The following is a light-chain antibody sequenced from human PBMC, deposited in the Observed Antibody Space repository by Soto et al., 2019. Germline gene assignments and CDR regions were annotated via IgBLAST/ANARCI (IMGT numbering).Light chain of an antibody. V-gene: IGKV3-15*01. CDR3: QQYDKWPYT. Sequence: EIGLTQSPATLSVSPGERATLSCRTSQIVGTNLAWYQQKPGQAPRLLIYGAFIRAPGFPVRFRGTGSGSEFTLTISSLQSEDGALYYCQQYDKWPYTFGQGTRWISN. CDR2: GAF. J-gene: IGKJ2*01. CDR1: QIVGTN.